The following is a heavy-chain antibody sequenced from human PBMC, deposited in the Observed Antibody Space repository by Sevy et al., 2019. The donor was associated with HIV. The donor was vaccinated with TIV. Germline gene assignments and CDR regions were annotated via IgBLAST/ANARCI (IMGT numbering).Heavy chain of an antibody. D-gene: IGHD6-19*01. V-gene: IGHV3-30*03. J-gene: IGHJ4*02. CDR2: ISYDGSSE. Sequence: GGSLRLSCAASAFTFSAHAMHWVRQAPGKGLEWVAVISYDGSSEYYADSVKGRFTISRDNSKNTLYLQMHGLRPDDMAVYYCARDAGYSTARYPGDWGQGTLVTVSS. CDR1: AFTFSAHA. CDR3: ARDAGYSTARYPGD.